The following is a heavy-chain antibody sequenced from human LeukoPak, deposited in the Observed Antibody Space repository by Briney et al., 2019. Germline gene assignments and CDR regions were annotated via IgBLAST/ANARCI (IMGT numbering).Heavy chain of an antibody. Sequence: PSETLSLTCTVSGGSISSGDYYWSWIRQPPGKGLEWIGYIYYNGSTYYIPSLKSRVTISVDTSKNQFSLKLSSVTAADTAVYYCASFLDGDYPDYWGQGTLVTVSS. CDR1: GGSISSGDYY. J-gene: IGHJ4*02. CDR3: ASFLDGDYPDY. CDR2: IYYNGST. V-gene: IGHV4-30-4*01. D-gene: IGHD4-17*01.